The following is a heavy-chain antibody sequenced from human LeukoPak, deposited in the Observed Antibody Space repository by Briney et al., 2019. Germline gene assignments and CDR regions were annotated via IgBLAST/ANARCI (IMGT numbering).Heavy chain of an antibody. CDR2: IYYSGST. D-gene: IGHD3-22*01. CDR1: GGSISSYY. Sequence: SETLSLTCTVSGGSISSYYWSWIRQPPGKGLGWIGYIYYSGSTNYNPSLKSRVTISVDTSKNQFSLKLSSVTAADTAVYYCAREGLDRSSGYYFIDYWGQGTLVTVSS. J-gene: IGHJ4*02. CDR3: AREGLDRSSGYYFIDY. V-gene: IGHV4-59*01.